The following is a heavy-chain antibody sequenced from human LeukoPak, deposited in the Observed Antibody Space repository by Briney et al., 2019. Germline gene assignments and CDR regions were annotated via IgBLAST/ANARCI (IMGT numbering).Heavy chain of an antibody. CDR1: VFTFSSYW. CDR3: ARGYDFWSGYGAFDI. D-gene: IGHD3-3*01. J-gene: IGHJ3*02. V-gene: IGHV3-7*01. Sequence: GGSLRLSCAASVFTFSSYWMSWVRQAPGKGLEWVANIKQDGSEKYYVDSVKGRFTISRDNAKNSLYLQMNSLRAEDTAVYYCARGYDFWSGYGAFDIWGQGTMVTVSS. CDR2: IKQDGSEK.